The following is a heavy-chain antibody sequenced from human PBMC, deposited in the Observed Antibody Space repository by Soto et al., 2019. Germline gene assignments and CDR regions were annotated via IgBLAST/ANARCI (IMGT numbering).Heavy chain of an antibody. CDR1: GGTFSSYT. J-gene: IGHJ4*02. CDR3: ARDPTNWNYLGS. D-gene: IGHD1-7*01. Sequence: ASVKVSCKASGGTFSSYTISWVRQAPGQGLEWMGRIIPILGIANYAQKFQGRVTITADKSTSTAYMELSSLRSEDTAVYYCARDPTNWNYLGSWGQGTLVTVSS. CDR2: IIPILGIA. V-gene: IGHV1-69*04.